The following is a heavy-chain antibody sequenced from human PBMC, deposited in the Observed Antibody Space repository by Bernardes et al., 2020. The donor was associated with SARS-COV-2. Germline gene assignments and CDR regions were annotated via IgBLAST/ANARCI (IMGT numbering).Heavy chain of an antibody. V-gene: IGHV3-74*01. Sequence: GGSLRLSCASSGFTFSNYWMHWVRQAPGKGPVWVSRINGDGSSINYADSVKGRFTISRDNARNTLYLEMNSLRAEDTAVYYCARGSGNYYFDYWVQGTLVTVSS. CDR2: INGDGSSI. CDR1: GFTFSNYW. CDR3: ARGSGNYYFDY. D-gene: IGHD1-26*01. J-gene: IGHJ4*02.